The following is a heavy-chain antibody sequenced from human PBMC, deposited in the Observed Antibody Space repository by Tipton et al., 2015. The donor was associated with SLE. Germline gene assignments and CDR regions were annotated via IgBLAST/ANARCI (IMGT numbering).Heavy chain of an antibody. CDR1: GGSISSYY. CDR2: IYYSGST. D-gene: IGHD2-21*01. Sequence: TLSLTCTVSGGSISSYYWSWIRQPPGKGLEWIGYIYYSGSTNYNPSLKSRVTISVDTSKNQFSLNLSSVTAADTAVYFCVRDHETGDWAKDYWGQGTLVTVSS. CDR3: VRDHETGDWAKDY. V-gene: IGHV4-59*12. J-gene: IGHJ4*02.